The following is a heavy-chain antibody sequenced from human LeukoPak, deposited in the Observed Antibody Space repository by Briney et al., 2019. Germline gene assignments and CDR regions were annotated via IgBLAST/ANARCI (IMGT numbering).Heavy chain of an antibody. CDR2: ISYDGSNK. CDR1: GFTFSSYA. J-gene: IGHJ4*02. D-gene: IGHD2-2*01. CDR3: ARPPPATAMPFDY. Sequence: GGSLRLSCAASGFTFSSYAMHWVRQAPGKGLEWVAVISYDGSNKYYADSVKGRFTISSDNSKNTLYLQMNSLRAEDTAVYYCARPPPATAMPFDYWGQGTLVTVSS. V-gene: IGHV3-30-3*01.